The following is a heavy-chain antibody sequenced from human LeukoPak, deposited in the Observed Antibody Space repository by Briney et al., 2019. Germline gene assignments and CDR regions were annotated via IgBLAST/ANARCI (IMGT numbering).Heavy chain of an antibody. CDR2: IRSKANSYAT. J-gene: IGHJ4*02. CDR3: TSWVAAIRDYFDY. Sequence: GGSLRLSCAASGFTFSSYWMHWVRQASGKGLEWVGRIRSKANSYATAYAASVKGRFTISRDDSKNTAYLQMNSLKTEDTAVYYCTSWVAAIRDYFDYWGQGTLVTVSS. CDR1: GFTFSSYW. V-gene: IGHV3-73*01. D-gene: IGHD2-15*01.